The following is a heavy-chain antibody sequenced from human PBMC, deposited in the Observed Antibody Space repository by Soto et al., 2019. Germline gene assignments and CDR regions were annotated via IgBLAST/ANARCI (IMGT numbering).Heavy chain of an antibody. CDR1: GFTFSSYA. D-gene: IGHD2-15*01. V-gene: IGHV3-30-3*01. Sequence: QVQLVESGGGVVQPGRSLRLSCAASGFTFSSYAMHWVRQAPGKGLEWVAVISYDGSIKYYADSVKGRFTISRDNSKNSLYLHMSSMGDEESSVYDCAIDFWCRGGSCYVGRFDPWGQGDLVNGSS. J-gene: IGHJ5*02. CDR3: AIDFWCRGGSCYVGRFDP. CDR2: ISYDGSIK.